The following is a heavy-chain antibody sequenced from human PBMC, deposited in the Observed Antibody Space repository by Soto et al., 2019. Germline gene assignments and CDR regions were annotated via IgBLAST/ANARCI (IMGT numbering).Heavy chain of an antibody. CDR2: ISAYNGKT. Sequence: QVQLVQSGAEVKKPGASVKVSCKASGYTFTSYGISWVRQAPGQGLEWMGWISAYNGKTDYAQKLQGRVTMTTDTSTGSVYMELRSLSSGDTAVYYCVVAAQTYDFDFWGQGTLVTVSS. V-gene: IGHV1-18*01. CDR3: VVAAQTYDFDF. J-gene: IGHJ4*02. D-gene: IGHD2-15*01. CDR1: GYTFTSYG.